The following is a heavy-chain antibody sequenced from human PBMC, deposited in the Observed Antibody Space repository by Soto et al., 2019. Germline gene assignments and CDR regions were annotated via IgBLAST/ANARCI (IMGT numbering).Heavy chain of an antibody. CDR3: ARGVGGNYDYIWGSYRGGMYYFDY. CDR1: GGSFSGYY. Sequence: QVQLQQWGAGLLKPSETLSLTCAVYGGSFSGYYWSWIRQPPGKGLEGIGKINNRERTNYNPSLKSRVTISVDTSKNQFSLKLSSVTAADTAVYYCARGVGGNYDYIWGSYRGGMYYFDYWGQGTLVTVSS. J-gene: IGHJ4*02. V-gene: IGHV4-34*01. CDR2: INNRERT. D-gene: IGHD3-16*02.